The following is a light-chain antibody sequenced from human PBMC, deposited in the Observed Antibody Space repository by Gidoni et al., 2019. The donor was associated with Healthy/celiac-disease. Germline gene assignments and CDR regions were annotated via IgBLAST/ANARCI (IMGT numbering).Light chain of an antibody. CDR3: QAWDSSTAV. CDR1: KLGDKY. J-gene: IGLJ2*01. V-gene: IGLV3-1*01. CDR2: QDS. Sequence: SYALTQPPSVSVSPGQTASITCSGDKLGDKYACWYQQKPGQSPVLVIYQDSKRPSGIPERFYGSNSGNTATLTISGTQAMDEADYYCQAWDSSTAVFGGGTKLTVL.